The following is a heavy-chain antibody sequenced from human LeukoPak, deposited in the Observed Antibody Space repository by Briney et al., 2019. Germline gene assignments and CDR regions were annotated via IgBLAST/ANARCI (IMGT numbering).Heavy chain of an antibody. Sequence: GSSVKVSCKASGGTFSSYAISWVRQAPGQGLEWMGGIIPIFGTANYAQKFQGRVTITADESTSTAYMELSSLRSEDTAVYYCASPTPSYYDFWSGPRRIGYYYGMDVWGQGTTVTASS. V-gene: IGHV1-69*01. D-gene: IGHD3-3*01. J-gene: IGHJ6*02. CDR1: GGTFSSYA. CDR3: ASPTPSYYDFWSGPRRIGYYYGMDV. CDR2: IIPIFGTA.